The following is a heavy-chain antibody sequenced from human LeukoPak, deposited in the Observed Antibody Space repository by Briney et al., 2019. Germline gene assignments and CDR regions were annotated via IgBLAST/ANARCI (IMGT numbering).Heavy chain of an antibody. Sequence: ASVNVSCKASGYTFTSYGISWVRQAPGQGLEWMGWISAYNGNTNYAQKLQGRVTMTTDTSTSTAYMELRSLRSDDTAVYYCARVYYDILTGYPYPGYWGQGTLVTVSS. CDR1: GYTFTSYG. CDR2: ISAYNGNT. V-gene: IGHV1-18*01. CDR3: ARVYYDILTGYPYPGY. D-gene: IGHD3-9*01. J-gene: IGHJ4*02.